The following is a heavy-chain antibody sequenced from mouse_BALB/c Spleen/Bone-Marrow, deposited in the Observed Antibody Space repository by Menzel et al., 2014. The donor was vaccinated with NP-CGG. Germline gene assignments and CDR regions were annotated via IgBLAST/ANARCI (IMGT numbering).Heavy chain of an antibody. D-gene: IGHD2-14*01. J-gene: IGHJ4*01. CDR3: ARSGKVRNAMDY. V-gene: IGHV1-67*01. CDR2: ISSYYGDA. CDR1: GYTFTDYA. Sequence: VQLQQSGAELVRPGVSVKISCKGSGYTFTDYALHWVKQSHTKSLEWIGHISSYYGDATYNQKFKGKATMTVDKSSSTAFLELARLTSEDSAIYYCARSGKVRNAMDYWGQGTSVTVSS.